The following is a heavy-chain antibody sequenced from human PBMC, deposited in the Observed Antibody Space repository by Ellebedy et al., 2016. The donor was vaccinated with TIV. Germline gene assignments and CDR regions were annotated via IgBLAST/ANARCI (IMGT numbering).Heavy chain of an antibody. CDR2: INDSGGT. Sequence: SETLSLTCAVYGGSFSASYWGWIRQAPGKGLEWIGEINDSGGTNYNPSLKSRVTISEDTSRNQFSLILSSVTAADTAVYYCARGVREYSGYDSQYYYYYYGMDVWGQGTTVTVSS. J-gene: IGHJ6*02. CDR1: GGSFSASY. V-gene: IGHV4-34*01. D-gene: IGHD5-12*01. CDR3: ARGVREYSGYDSQYYYYYYGMDV.